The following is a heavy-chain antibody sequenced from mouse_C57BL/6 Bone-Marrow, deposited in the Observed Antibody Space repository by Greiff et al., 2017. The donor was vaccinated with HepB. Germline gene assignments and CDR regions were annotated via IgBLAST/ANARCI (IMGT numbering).Heavy chain of an antibody. Sequence: VQLQQSGAELVRPGASVTLSCKASGYTFTDYEMHWVKQTPVHGLEWIGAIDPETGGTAYNQKFKGKAILTADKSSSTAYMELRSLTSEDSAVYFCARIFDYYGSSSPWYFDVWGTGTTVTVSS. D-gene: IGHD1-1*01. CDR1: GYTFTDYE. V-gene: IGHV1-15*01. J-gene: IGHJ1*03. CDR3: ARIFDYYGSSSPWYFDV. CDR2: IDPETGGT.